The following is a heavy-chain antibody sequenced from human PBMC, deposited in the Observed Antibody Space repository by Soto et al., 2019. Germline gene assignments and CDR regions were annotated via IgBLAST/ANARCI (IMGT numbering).Heavy chain of an antibody. CDR2: TSYDGSKK. CDR1: GFTFSLYG. D-gene: IGHD5-12*01. V-gene: IGHV3-30*18. Sequence: QLVESGGGVVQPGRSLRLSCAASGFTFSLYGMHWVRRAPGKGLEWVAVTSYDGSKKYYADSVKGRFTISRDNSKNTLYLQMNSLRAEDTAVYYCAKDSGYSGYDVYDYYYGMDVWGQGTTVTVSS. J-gene: IGHJ6*02. CDR3: AKDSGYSGYDVYDYYYGMDV.